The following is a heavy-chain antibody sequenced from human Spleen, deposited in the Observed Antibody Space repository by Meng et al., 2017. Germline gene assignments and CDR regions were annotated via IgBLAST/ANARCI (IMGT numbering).Heavy chain of an antibody. CDR2: INHSRST. Sequence: QVQRQQWGAGLLKPSETLSLTCVVSGGSFSDYYWSWIRQPPGKGLEWIGEINHSRSTNYNPSLESRATISVDTSQNNLSLKLSSVTAADSAVYYCARGPTTMAHDFDYWGQGTLVTVSS. CDR3: ARGPTTMAHDFDY. CDR1: GGSFSDYY. V-gene: IGHV4-34*01. J-gene: IGHJ4*02. D-gene: IGHD4-11*01.